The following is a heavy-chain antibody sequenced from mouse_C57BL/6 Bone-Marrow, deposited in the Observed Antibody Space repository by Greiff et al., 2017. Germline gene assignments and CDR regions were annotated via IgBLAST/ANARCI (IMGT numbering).Heavy chain of an antibody. CDR1: GYSFTDYN. V-gene: IGHV1-39*01. D-gene: IGHD1-1*01. CDR2: INPNYGTT. J-gene: IGHJ1*03. Sequence: VQLQQSGPELVKPGASVKISCKASGYSFTDYNMNWVKQSHGKSLEWIGVINPNYGTTSYNQKFKGKATLTVDQSSSTAYMQLNSLTSEDSAVYYCAPRYYYGSRWYFDVWGTGTTVTVSS. CDR3: APRYYYGSRWYFDV.